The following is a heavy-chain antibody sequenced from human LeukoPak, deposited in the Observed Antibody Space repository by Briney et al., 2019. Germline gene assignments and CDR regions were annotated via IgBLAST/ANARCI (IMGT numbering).Heavy chain of an antibody. D-gene: IGHD1-1*01. CDR2: ISGSGAST. CDR3: ARGLESKDTRPHY. Sequence: GGSLRLSCAASGFTFSSYAMSWVRQAPGKGLDWVSAISGSGASTYYADSVKGRFTISRDNSKNTMYLQMNGLRAEDTAVYYCARGLESKDTRPHYWGQGTLVSVST. CDR1: GFTFSSYA. V-gene: IGHV3-23*01. J-gene: IGHJ4*02.